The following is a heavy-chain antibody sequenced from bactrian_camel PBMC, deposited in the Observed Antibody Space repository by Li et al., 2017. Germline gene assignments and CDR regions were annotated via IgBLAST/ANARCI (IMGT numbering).Heavy chain of an antibody. V-gene: IGHV3S6*01. D-gene: IGHD6*01. CDR1: GFTFSTYS. J-gene: IGHJ4*01. CDR2: IVWDGSAT. Sequence: HVQLVESGGGLVQPGGSLRLSCAASGFTFSTYSMTWVRQAPGKGLEWVSGIVWDGSATYYADSVKGRFTISRDNAKNTVYLQMNSLKPEDTAVYYCVRDLSGSWSNTLGYWGQGTQVTVS. CDR3: VRDLSGSWSNTLGY.